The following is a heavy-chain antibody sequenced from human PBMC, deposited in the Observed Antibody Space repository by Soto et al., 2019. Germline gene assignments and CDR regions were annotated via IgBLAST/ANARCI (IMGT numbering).Heavy chain of an antibody. CDR1: GFTFSSSG. CDR2: ISYDGSNK. J-gene: IGHJ6*02. Sequence: QVQLVESGGGVVQPGGSLRLSCAASGFTFSSSGIQWVRQAPGKGLEWVAGISYDGSNKYYADSVKGRFTISRDNSKNTLYLQMNSLRAEDTAVYYCAKGPVLYYDFWSGLTTRGSSMDVWGQGTTVTVAS. CDR3: AKGPVLYYDFWSGLTTRGSSMDV. V-gene: IGHV3-30*18. D-gene: IGHD3-3*01.